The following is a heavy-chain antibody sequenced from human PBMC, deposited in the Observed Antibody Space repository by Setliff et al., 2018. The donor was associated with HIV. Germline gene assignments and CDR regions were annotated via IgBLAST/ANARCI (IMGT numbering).Heavy chain of an antibody. CDR2: ITDRGDKT. J-gene: IGHJ3*01. CDR1: GFTFSSYV. D-gene: IGHD2-15*01. CDR3: ARERPRRIVVATNLPNAFDV. V-gene: IGHV3-23*01. Sequence: GESLKISCAASGFTFSSYVMNWVRQAPGKGLEWVSGITDRGDKTYYADSVKGRFTISRDNSNNTLSLQMHGLRADDTAVYYCARERPRRIVVATNLPNAFDVWGNGTLVTVSS.